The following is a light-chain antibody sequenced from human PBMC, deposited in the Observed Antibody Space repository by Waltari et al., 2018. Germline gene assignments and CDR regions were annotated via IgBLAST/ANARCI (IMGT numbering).Light chain of an antibody. V-gene: IGKV3-15*01. CDR3: QQYNKWPLT. CDR2: GAS. Sequence: EVVMTQSPATVSVSPGERATLSCTASQSINSYLAWYQQKPGQPPRLLIYGASTMATGIPARFSGSGSGTDFTLTISSLQSEDFAIYYCQQYNKWPLTFGPGTKVHF. CDR1: QSINSY. J-gene: IGKJ3*01.